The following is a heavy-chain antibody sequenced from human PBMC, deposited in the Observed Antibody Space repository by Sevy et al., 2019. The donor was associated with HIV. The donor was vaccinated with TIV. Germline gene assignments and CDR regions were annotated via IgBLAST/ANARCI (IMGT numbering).Heavy chain of an antibody. Sequence: GGSLRLSCAASGFTFSTYSMIWVRQAPGKGLEWVSSISSDSYYIYYADSVKGRFTISRDNAKNSLYLQMNSLRAEDTAVYYCARATGTEALDAFDIWGQGTMVTVSS. V-gene: IGHV3-21*01. CDR2: ISSDSYYI. D-gene: IGHD1-1*01. CDR3: ARATGTEALDAFDI. J-gene: IGHJ3*02. CDR1: GFTFSTYS.